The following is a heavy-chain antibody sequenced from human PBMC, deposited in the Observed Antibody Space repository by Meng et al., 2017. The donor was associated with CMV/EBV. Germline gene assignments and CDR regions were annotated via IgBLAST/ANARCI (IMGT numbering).Heavy chain of an antibody. CDR1: GFTFSSYW. J-gene: IGHJ6*02. D-gene: IGHD2-2*01. V-gene: IGHV3-7*01. CDR3: ARDRVKYQLLSHYYYGMDV. Sequence: LKISCAASGFTFSSYWMSWVRQAPGKGLEWVANIKQDGSEKYYVDSVKGRFTISRDNAKNSLYLQMNSLRAEGTAVYYCARDRVKYQLLSHYYYGMDVWGQGTTVTVSS. CDR2: IKQDGSEK.